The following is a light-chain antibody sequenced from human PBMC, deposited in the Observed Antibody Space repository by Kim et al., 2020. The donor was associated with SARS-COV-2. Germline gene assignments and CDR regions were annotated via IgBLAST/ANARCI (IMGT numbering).Light chain of an antibody. CDR3: NSRDSSGNHLKVV. V-gene: IGLV3-19*01. Sequence: GLTVRITCLGDSLRSYYASWYQQKPGQAPVLVIYGKNNRPSGIPDRFSGSSSGNTASLTITGAQAEDEADYYCNSRDSSGNHLKVVFGGGTQLTVL. CDR1: SLRSYY. J-gene: IGLJ2*01. CDR2: GKN.